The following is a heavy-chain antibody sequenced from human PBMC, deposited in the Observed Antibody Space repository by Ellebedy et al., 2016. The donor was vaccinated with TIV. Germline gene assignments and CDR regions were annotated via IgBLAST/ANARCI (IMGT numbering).Heavy chain of an antibody. J-gene: IGHJ4*02. D-gene: IGHD3-22*01. Sequence: AASVKVSCKASGGPFSNYAISWVRQAPGQGLEWMGGIFPMSGTVKYVQTFQGRVTMPADKSTSTVYMELNSLTSEDTDVYYCAKERYYDGSGRYFESEYWGQGILGTVSS. CDR1: GGPFSNYA. V-gene: IGHV1-69*06. CDR2: IFPMSGTV. CDR3: AKERYYDGSGRYFESEY.